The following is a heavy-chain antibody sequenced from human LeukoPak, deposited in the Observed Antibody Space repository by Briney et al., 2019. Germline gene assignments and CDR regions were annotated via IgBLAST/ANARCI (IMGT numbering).Heavy chain of an antibody. CDR1: GFTFNSYS. V-gene: IGHV3-21*01. CDR2: ISSSSSYI. CDR3: ARESGTGAFDI. J-gene: IGHJ3*02. D-gene: IGHD3-10*01. Sequence: GGSLRLSCAASGFTFNSYSMNWLRQAPGKGLKWVSSISSSSSYIYYADSVKGRFTISRDNAKNSLYLQMTRLRAEDTAVYYCARESGTGAFDIWGQGTMVTVSS.